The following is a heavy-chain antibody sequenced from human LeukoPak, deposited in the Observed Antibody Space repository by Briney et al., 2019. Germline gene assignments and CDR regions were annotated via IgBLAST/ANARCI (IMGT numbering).Heavy chain of an antibody. Sequence: ASVKVSCKSSGYTFTSYYMYWVRQAPGQGLEWMGIINPSGGSTSYAQKFQGRVTMTRDTSTSTVYMELSSLRSEDTAVYYCAKDHTIRSFDSWGQGTLVTVSS. V-gene: IGHV1-46*01. D-gene: IGHD1-14*01. CDR1: GYTFTSYY. J-gene: IGHJ4*02. CDR2: INPSGGST. CDR3: AKDHTIRSFDS.